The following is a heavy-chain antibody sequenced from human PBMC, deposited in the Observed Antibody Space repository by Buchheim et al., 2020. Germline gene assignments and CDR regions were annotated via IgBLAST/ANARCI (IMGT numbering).Heavy chain of an antibody. J-gene: IGHJ6*02. CDR3: ARADCSSTSCYVYYYYYYGMDV. V-gene: IGHV1-2*02. D-gene: IGHD2-2*01. CDR2: INPNSGGT. Sequence: QVQLVQSGAEVKKPGASVKVSCKASGYTFTGYYMHWVRQAPGQGLEWMGWINPNSGGTNYAQKFQGRVTMTRDTSLSPAYLELSRLRSDDTAVYYCARADCSSTSCYVYYYYYYGMDVWGQGTT. CDR1: GYTFTGYY.